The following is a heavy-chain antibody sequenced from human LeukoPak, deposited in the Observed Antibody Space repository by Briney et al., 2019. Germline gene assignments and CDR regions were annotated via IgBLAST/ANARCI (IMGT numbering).Heavy chain of an antibody. J-gene: IGHJ5*02. D-gene: IGHD3-22*01. CDR2: INPNSGGT. Sequence: ASVKGSCKASGYTFTGYYMHWVRQAPGQGLEWMGWINPNSGGTNYAQKFQGRVTMTRDTSISTAYMELSRLRSDDTAVYYCARSSGSMIVVVINNWFDPWGQGTLVTVSS. CDR1: GYTFTGYY. V-gene: IGHV1-2*02. CDR3: ARSSGSMIVVVINNWFDP.